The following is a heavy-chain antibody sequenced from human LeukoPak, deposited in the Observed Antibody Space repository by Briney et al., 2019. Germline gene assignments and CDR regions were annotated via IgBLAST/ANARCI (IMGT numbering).Heavy chain of an antibody. D-gene: IGHD4-23*01. CDR3: CTTAITSRYMDV. Sequence: SGGSLRLSCVASGFTLSDHNMDWVRQATGKGLEWVGRSRNKGQGYTTEYAASVKGRFTISRDETNNSLDLQMNSLKIEDTAVYYCCTTAITSRYMDVWGKGTTVAISS. V-gene: IGHV3-72*01. CDR1: GFTLSDHN. J-gene: IGHJ6*03. CDR2: SRNKGQGYTT.